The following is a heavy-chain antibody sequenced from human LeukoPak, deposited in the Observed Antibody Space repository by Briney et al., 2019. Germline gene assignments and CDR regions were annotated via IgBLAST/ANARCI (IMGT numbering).Heavy chain of an antibody. CDR2: INHSGST. Sequence: SETLSLTCTVSGGSISSYYWSWIRQPPGKGLEWIGEINHSGSTNYNPSLKSRVTISVDTSKNQFSLKLSSVTAADTAVYYCARDGVPSLIVPLDYWGQGTLVTVSS. CDR1: GGSISSYY. V-gene: IGHV4-34*01. CDR3: ARDGVPSLIVPLDY. J-gene: IGHJ4*02. D-gene: IGHD2-8*01.